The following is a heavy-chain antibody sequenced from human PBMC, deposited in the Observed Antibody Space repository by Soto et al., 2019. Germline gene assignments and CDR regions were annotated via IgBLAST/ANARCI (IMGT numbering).Heavy chain of an antibody. Sequence: QVQLVQSGAEVKKPGSSVKVSCKASGDTFTTNSLNWVRQAPGQGLEWMGGIIPVVGTTKYAQTYQDRFTIAGDKSTNTAYMERSNLRSGDTAVYDWARGLLYSTTYVHYWGQATPVTLSS. CDR2: IIPVVGTT. D-gene: IGHD2-8*01. V-gene: IGHV1-69*06. CDR3: ARGLLYSTTYVHY. CDR1: GDTFTTNS. J-gene: IGHJ4*02.